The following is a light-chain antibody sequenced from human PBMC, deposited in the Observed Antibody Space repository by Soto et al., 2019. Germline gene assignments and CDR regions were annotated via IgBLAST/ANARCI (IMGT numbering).Light chain of an antibody. Sequence: EIVSTQSPATLSLSPGERATLSCRASQSVSSYLAWYQQKPGQAPRLLIYDASKRATGIPARFSGSGSGTDFTLTSSSLEPEDSAVYYFQKRAHWPHTFGQGTKLEIK. V-gene: IGKV3-11*01. CDR3: QKRAHWPHT. CDR1: QSVSSY. CDR2: DAS. J-gene: IGKJ2*01.